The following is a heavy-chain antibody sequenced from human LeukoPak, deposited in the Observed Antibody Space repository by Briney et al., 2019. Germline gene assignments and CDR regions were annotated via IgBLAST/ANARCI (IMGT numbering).Heavy chain of an antibody. CDR1: GFTFSSYA. CDR3: ARVSSPWGSGFRGPQGY. J-gene: IGHJ4*02. CDR2: ISYDGSNK. V-gene: IGHV3-30*04. D-gene: IGHD5-12*01. Sequence: GGSLRLSCAASGFTFSSYAMHWVRQAPGKGLEWVAVISYDGSNKYYADSVKGRFTISRDNSKNTLYLQMNSLRAEDTAVYYCARVSSPWGSGFRGPQGYWGQGTLVTVSS.